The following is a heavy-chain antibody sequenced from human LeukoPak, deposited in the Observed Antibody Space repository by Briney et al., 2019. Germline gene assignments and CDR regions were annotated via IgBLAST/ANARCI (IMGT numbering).Heavy chain of an antibody. CDR2: ISWNSGSI. V-gene: IGHV3-9*01. J-gene: IGHJ6*02. D-gene: IGHD4-17*01. Sequence: GRSLRLSCAASGFTFDDYAMHWVRQAPGKGLEWVSGISWNSGSIGYADPVKGRFTISRDNAKNSLYLQMNSLRAEDTALYYCAKELTSYGDSYYYYGVDVWGQGTTVTVS. CDR1: GFTFDDYA. CDR3: AKELTSYGDSYYYYGVDV.